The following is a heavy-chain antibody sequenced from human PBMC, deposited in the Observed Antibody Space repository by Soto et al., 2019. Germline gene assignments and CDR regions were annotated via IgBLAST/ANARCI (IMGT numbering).Heavy chain of an antibody. CDR2: IYYTGST. V-gene: IGHV4-31*02. CDR3: ARDEEVNYADYGGSEKYYRMDV. D-gene: IGHD4-17*01. CDR1: GGSISSGGYY. J-gene: IGHJ6*02. Sequence: SETLSLTCTVSGGSISSGGYYWSWIRQHPGKGLEWIGYIYYTGSTYYNPSLKSRVTISVDTSKNQFSLKLTSVTAADTAVYYCARDEEVNYADYGGSEKYYRMDVSGQGNTVAVYS.